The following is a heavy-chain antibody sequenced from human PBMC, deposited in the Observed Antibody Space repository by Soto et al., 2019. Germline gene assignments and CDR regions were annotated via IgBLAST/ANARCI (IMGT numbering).Heavy chain of an antibody. CDR1: GASVSTGY. D-gene: IGHD3-22*01. V-gene: IGHV4-59*02. Sequence: SETLSLTCTVSGASVSTGYWSWIRQPPGKALEWLGFMYFGGSFNYNPSLTSRVTISVDASKNQFSLKVTSVTAADTAVYYCARSYYDATGFAVDPWGTGTLVTVYS. CDR3: ARSYYDATGFAVDP. CDR2: MYFGGSF. J-gene: IGHJ5*02.